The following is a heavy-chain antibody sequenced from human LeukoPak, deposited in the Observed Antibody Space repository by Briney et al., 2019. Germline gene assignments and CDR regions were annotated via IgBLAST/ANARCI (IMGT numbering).Heavy chain of an antibody. CDR2: ISSSYI. V-gene: IGHV3-69-1*02. CDR3: AELGITMIGGV. CDR1: GFTFSDYT. Sequence: GGSLRLSCAASGFTFSDYTMTWVRQAPGKGLEWVASISSSYIDYADSVKGRFTISRDNAKNSLYLQMNSLRAEDTAVYYCAELGITMIGGVWGKGTTVTISS. J-gene: IGHJ6*04. D-gene: IGHD3-10*02.